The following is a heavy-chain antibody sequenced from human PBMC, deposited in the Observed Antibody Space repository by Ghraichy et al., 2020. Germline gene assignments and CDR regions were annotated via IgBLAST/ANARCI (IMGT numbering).Heavy chain of an antibody. J-gene: IGHJ3*02. CDR2: IYWDDDK. CDR1: GFSLSTSGVG. D-gene: IGHD4-23*01. V-gene: IGHV2-5*02. CDR3: ACTLPPEIDYGGNLDAFDI. Sequence: SGPTLVKPTQTLTLTCTFSGFSLSTSGVGVGWIRQPPGKALEWLALIYWDDDKRYSPSLKSRLTITKDTSKNQVVLTMTNMDPVDTATYYCACTLPPEIDYGGNLDAFDIWGQGTMVTVSS.